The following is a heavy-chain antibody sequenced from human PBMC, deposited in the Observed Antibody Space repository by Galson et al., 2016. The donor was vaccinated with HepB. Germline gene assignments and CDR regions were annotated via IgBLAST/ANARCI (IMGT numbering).Heavy chain of an antibody. CDR2: IWYDGSNK. V-gene: IGHV3-33*01. CDR1: GFTFSSYG. Sequence: SLRLSCAASGFTFSSYGMHWVRQAPGKGLEWVAVIWYDGSNKYYADSVKGRFTISRDDSKNTLYLQMNSLRAEDTAVYYCARYILGMDVWGKGTTVTVSS. D-gene: IGHD2-2*02. CDR3: ARYILGMDV. J-gene: IGHJ6*04.